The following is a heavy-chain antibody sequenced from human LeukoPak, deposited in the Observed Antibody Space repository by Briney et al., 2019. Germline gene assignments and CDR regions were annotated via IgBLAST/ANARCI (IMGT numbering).Heavy chain of an antibody. CDR3: ARHRGSSSLFDY. D-gene: IGHD6-6*01. V-gene: IGHV4-59*05. CDR2: IYYSGST. Sequence: KPSETLSLTCTVSGGSISSYYWSWIRQPPGMGLEYIGSIYYSGSTYYNPSLKSRVTISVDTSKNQFSLKLSSVTAADTAVYYCARHRGSSSLFDYWGQGTLVTVSS. CDR1: GGSISSYY. J-gene: IGHJ4*02.